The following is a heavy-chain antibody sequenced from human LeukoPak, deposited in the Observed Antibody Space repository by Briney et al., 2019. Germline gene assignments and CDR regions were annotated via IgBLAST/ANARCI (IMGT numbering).Heavy chain of an antibody. V-gene: IGHV1-2*02. CDR2: INPNTGGT. CDR1: GYTFTDYF. D-gene: IGHD6-19*01. Sequence: ASVKVSCKAPGYTFTDYFIHWVRQAPGQGLEWVGWINPNTGGTKYAEKFQGRVTLTRDTSITTTYMELGRLTSDDTAVFYCANLPLSSGVDYWGQGTLVTVSS. J-gene: IGHJ4*02. CDR3: ANLPLSSGVDY.